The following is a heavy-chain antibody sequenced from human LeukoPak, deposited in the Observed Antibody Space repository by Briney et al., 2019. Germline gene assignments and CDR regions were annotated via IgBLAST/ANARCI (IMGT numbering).Heavy chain of an antibody. V-gene: IGHV4-59*01. CDR3: AREGYSYGISLFDY. CDR1: GGSISSYY. J-gene: IGHJ4*02. D-gene: IGHD5-18*01. Sequence: PSETLSLTCTVSGGSISSYYWSWIRQPPGKGLEWIGYIYYSGSTNYNPSLKSRVTISVDTSKNQFSLKLSSVTAADTAVYYCAREGYSYGISLFDYWGQGTLVTVSS. CDR2: IYYSGST.